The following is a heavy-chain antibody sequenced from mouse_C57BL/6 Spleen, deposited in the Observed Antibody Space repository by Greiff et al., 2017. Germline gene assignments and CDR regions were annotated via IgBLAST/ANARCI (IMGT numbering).Heavy chain of an antibody. CDR2: ISDGGSYT. CDR1: GFTFSSYA. V-gene: IGHV5-4*01. Sequence: EVNVVESGGGLVKPGGSLKLSCAASGFTFSSYAMSWVRQTPEKRLEWVATISDGGSYTYYPDNVKGRFTISRDNAKNYLYLQMSHLKSEDTAMYYCAREADYCGSSYYWYFYVWGTGTTVTVSS. D-gene: IGHD1-1*01. CDR3: AREADYCGSSYYWYFYV. J-gene: IGHJ1*03.